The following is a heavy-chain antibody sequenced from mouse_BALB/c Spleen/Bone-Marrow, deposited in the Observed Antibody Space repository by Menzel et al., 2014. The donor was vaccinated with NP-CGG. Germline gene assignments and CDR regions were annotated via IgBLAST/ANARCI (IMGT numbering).Heavy chain of an antibody. J-gene: IGHJ1*01. CDR2: INPSNDVT. CDR3: TRSGFCGYGTCFDV. D-gene: IGHD1-2*01. V-gene: IGHV1S81*02. Sequence: QVQLQQSGAELVKPGASVKLSCKVSGYTFTNYYVYWVKQRPGQGLEWIGEINPSNDVTDFNEKFMSKATLTVDKSSSTAYMHLSSLASEDSAVYYCTRSGFCGYGTCFDVWGAGTTVTVSS. CDR1: GYTFTNYY.